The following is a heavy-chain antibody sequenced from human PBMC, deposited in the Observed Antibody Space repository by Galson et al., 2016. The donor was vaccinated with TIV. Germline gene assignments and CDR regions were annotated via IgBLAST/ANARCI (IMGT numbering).Heavy chain of an antibody. CDR2: ITRDGSDS. V-gene: IGHV3-7*03. Sequence: SLRLSCAASGFMFSSDWMTWVRQAPGKGLEWVASITRDGSDSPYVDSVKGRFTISRDNSKNTVYLQMNSLRVEDTAVYYCAMDSHPSLGWFDPGAQGTLVTVSS. D-gene: IGHD3-16*02. CDR3: AMDSHPSLGWFDP. CDR1: GFMFSSDW. J-gene: IGHJ5*02.